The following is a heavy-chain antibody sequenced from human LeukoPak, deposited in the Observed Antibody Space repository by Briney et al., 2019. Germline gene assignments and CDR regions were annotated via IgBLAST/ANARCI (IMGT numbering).Heavy chain of an antibody. Sequence: GGSLRLSCAASGFTFSSYWMSWVRQAPGKGLEWVANIEQDGSEKYYVDSVKGRFTISRDNAKNSLYLQMNSLRAEDTAVYYCARDSSEYYYYYYMDVWGKGTTVTVSS. J-gene: IGHJ6*03. CDR1: GFTFSSYW. CDR2: IEQDGSEK. D-gene: IGHD2/OR15-2a*01. V-gene: IGHV3-7*01. CDR3: ARDSSEYYYYYYMDV.